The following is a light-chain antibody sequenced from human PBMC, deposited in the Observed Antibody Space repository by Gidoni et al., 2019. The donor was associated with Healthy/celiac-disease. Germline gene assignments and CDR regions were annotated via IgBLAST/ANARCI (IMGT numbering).Light chain of an antibody. J-gene: IGLJ2*01. Sequence: QSVLTQPPSASEAPRQRVTISCSGSSSNIGNNAVNWYQQLPGKAPKLLIYYDDLLPSGVSDRFSGSKSGTSAPLAISGLQSEDEADYYCAAWDDSLNGPVFGGGTKLTVL. CDR1: SSNIGNNA. V-gene: IGLV1-36*01. CDR3: AAWDDSLNGPV. CDR2: YDD.